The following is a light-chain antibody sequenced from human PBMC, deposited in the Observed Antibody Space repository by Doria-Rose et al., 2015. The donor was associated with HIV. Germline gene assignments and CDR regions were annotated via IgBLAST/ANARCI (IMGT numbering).Light chain of an antibody. V-gene: IGKV2D-29*02. CDR3: MQTILLPLP. Sequence: EIVLTQSPLSLSVTPGQPASISCRSSQSLVNSDGKTYLYWYLQRPAQSPQLLIYEVANRFSGVPDRSSGSGSGTDFTLKISRVEPEDFGVYYCMQTILLPLPFGPGTTVDIK. J-gene: IGKJ3*01. CDR2: EVA. CDR1: QSLVNSDGKTY.